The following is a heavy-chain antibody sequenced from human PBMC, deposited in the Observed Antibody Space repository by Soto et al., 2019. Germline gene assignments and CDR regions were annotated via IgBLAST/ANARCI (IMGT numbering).Heavy chain of an antibody. J-gene: IGHJ6*02. CDR3: ARVSGYSSSWYYGMDV. CDR2: IYYSWST. V-gene: IGHV4-59*01. CDR1: GGSISSYY. Sequence: SETLSLTCTVSGGSISSYYWSWIRQPPGKGLEWIGYIYYSWSTNYNPSLKSRVTISVDTSKNQFSLKLSSVTAADTAVYYCARVSGYSSSWYYGMDVWGQGTTVTVSS. D-gene: IGHD6-13*01.